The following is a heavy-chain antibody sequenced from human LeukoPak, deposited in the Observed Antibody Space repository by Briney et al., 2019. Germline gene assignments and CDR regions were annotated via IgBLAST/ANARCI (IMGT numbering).Heavy chain of an antibody. D-gene: IGHD3-3*01. CDR1: GFTFSTYR. CDR2: IKEDGSEI. Sequence: GGSLRLSCAASGFTFSTYRMSWVRQAPVKGLEWVANIKEDGSEIYYVDSVKGRFTISRDNAKNSLYLQMSSLRAEDTAIYYCARGGTDYTRHFDYWGQGTLVTVSS. J-gene: IGHJ4*02. V-gene: IGHV3-7*01. CDR3: ARGGTDYTRHFDY.